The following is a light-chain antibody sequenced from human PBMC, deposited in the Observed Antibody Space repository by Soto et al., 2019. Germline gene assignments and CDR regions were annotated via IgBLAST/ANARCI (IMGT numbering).Light chain of an antibody. CDR1: QSISSY. Sequence: DIQMTQSPSSLSASVGDRVTITCRASQSISSYLNWYQQKPGKAPKLLIYAASSLQSGVPSRFSGIGSGTDCTLTISSLQPEDFATYDCQQSYSTPPENTFGQGTKLEIK. CDR3: QQSYSTPPENT. V-gene: IGKV1-39*01. J-gene: IGKJ2*01. CDR2: AAS.